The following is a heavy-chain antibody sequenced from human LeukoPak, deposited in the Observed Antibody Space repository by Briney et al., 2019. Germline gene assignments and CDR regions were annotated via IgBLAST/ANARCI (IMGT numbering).Heavy chain of an antibody. D-gene: IGHD5-24*01. CDR3: ARAPRDGYNYIFDY. CDR2: IYYSGST. J-gene: IGHJ4*02. V-gene: IGHV4-59*01. CDR1: GGSISSYY. Sequence: NPSETLSLTCTVSGGSISSYYWSWIRQPPGKGLEWIGYIYYSGSTNYNPSLKSRVTISVDTSKNQFSLKLSSVTAADTAVYYCARAPRDGYNYIFDYWGQGTLVTVSS.